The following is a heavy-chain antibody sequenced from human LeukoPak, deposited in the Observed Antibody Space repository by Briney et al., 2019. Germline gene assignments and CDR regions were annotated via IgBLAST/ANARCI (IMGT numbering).Heavy chain of an antibody. D-gene: IGHD3-16*01. CDR2: IYYSGST. Sequence: ASETLSLTCTVSGGSISSYYWSWIRQPPGKGLEWIGYIYYSGSTNYHPSLKSRVTISADTSKNEFSLKLSSVTAADTAVYYCARGVYYMDVWGKGTTVTVSS. V-gene: IGHV4-59*01. CDR1: GGSISSYY. CDR3: ARGVYYMDV. J-gene: IGHJ6*03.